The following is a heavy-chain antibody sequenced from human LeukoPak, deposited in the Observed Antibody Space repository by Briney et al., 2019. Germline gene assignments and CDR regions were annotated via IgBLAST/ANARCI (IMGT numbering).Heavy chain of an antibody. CDR2: ISGSGGST. V-gene: IGHV3-23*01. Sequence: GGSLRLSCAASGFTFSSYAMSWVRQAPGKGLEWVSAISGSGGSTYYADSVKGRFTISRDNSKNTLYLQMNSLRAEDTAVYYCARREMKIAARRELQIGYWGQGTLVTVSS. CDR1: GFTFSSYA. CDR3: ARREMKIAARRELQIGY. J-gene: IGHJ4*02. D-gene: IGHD6-6*01.